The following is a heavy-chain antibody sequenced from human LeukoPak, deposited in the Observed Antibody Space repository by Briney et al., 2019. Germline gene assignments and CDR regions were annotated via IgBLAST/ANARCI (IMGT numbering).Heavy chain of an antibody. CDR1: GFTFSNYW. D-gene: IGHD3-10*01. CDR2: INRDGSER. Sequence: GGSLRLSCAASGFTFSNYWMTWVRQAPGKGLEWVANINRDGSERYYVDSVKGRFTISRDDAKNTLYLQMNSLRAEDTAVYYCAKASMVRGVIGYFDYWGQGTLVTVSS. J-gene: IGHJ4*02. V-gene: IGHV3-7*03. CDR3: AKASMVRGVIGYFDY.